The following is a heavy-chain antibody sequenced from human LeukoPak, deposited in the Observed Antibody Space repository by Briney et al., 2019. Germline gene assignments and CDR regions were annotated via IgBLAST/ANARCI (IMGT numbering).Heavy chain of an antibody. CDR3: ARELNGYGYYFFDY. J-gene: IGHJ4*02. CDR1: GFNFGEFW. D-gene: IGHD3-16*01. Sequence: GGSLRLSCAASGFNFGEFWMAWVRQTPGKGLEWLSYISSSTNTIYYADSVKGRFTISRDNAKNSLYLQMNGLGAEDTAVYYCARELNGYGYYFFDYWGPGTLVTVSS. V-gene: IGHV3-48*04. CDR2: ISSSTNTI.